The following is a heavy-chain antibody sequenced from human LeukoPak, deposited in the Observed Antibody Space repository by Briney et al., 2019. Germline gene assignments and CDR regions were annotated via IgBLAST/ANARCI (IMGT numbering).Heavy chain of an antibody. J-gene: IGHJ6*02. CDR1: GFTFSSYS. Sequence: GGSLRLSCAASGFTFSSYSMNWVRQAPGKGLEWVSYISSSSSTIYYADSVKGRFTISRDNAKNSLYLQMNSLRAEDTAVYYCARGMSSSWYYYYYYGMDVWGQGTTVTVSS. V-gene: IGHV3-48*04. CDR2: ISSSSSTI. CDR3: ARGMSSSWYYYYYYGMDV. D-gene: IGHD6-13*01.